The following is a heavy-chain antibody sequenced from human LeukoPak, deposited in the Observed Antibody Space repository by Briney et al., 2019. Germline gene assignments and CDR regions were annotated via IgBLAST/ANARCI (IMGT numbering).Heavy chain of an antibody. D-gene: IGHD2-15*01. J-gene: IGHJ5*02. V-gene: IGHV4-30-2*01. CDR3: ARGADCSGDSCWGAKTADYRSRWFDP. CDR2: IYHSGST. CDR1: GGSISSGGYS. Sequence: SQTLSLTCAVSGGSISSGGYSWSWIRQPPGTGLEWIGYIYHSGSTYYSPSLKSRVTISVDRSKNQFSLKLSSVTAADTAVYYCARGADCSGDSCWGAKTADYRSRWFDPWGQGTLVTVSS.